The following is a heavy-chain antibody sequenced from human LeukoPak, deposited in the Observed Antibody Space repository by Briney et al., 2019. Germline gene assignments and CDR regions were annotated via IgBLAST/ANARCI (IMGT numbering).Heavy chain of an antibody. CDR2: IRQDGSEK. D-gene: IGHD3-10*01. V-gene: IGHV3-7*01. J-gene: IGHJ4*02. Sequence: GGSLRLSCAASGFTFTSFWMSWVRQAPGKGLEWVANIRQDGSEKYYVDSVKGRFTFSRDNAKNSLYLQVNSLRVEDTAVYCCARDHVVRGVVWDYWGQGTLVTVSS. CDR1: GFTFTSFW. CDR3: ARDHVVRGVVWDY.